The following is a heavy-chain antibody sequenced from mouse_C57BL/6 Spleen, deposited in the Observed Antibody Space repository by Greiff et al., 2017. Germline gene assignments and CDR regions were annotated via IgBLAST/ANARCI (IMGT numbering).Heavy chain of an antibody. J-gene: IGHJ1*03. D-gene: IGHD1-1*01. CDR2: ISSGGDYI. CDR1: GFTFSSYA. V-gene: IGHV5-9-1*02. CDR3: TRGTTVVFDWYFDV. Sequence: EVNVVESGEGLVKPGGSLKLSCAASGFTFSSYAMSWVRQTPEKRLEWVAYISSGGDYIYYADTVKGRFTISRDNARNTLYLQMSSLKSEDTAMYYCTRGTTVVFDWYFDVWGTGTTVTVSS.